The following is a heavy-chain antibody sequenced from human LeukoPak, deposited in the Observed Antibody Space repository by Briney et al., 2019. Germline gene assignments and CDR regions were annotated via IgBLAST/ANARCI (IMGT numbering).Heavy chain of an antibody. V-gene: IGHV4-4*07. CDR1: GGSISSYY. CDR3: AREGIVVVPAAIGAYYYYYGMDV. Sequence: SETLSLTCTVSGGSISSYYWSWIRQPAGKGLEWIGRTYTSGSTNYNPSLKSRVTMSVDTSKNQFSLKLSSVTAADTAVYYCAREGIVVVPAAIGAYYYYYGMDVWGQGTTVTVSS. D-gene: IGHD2-2*02. CDR2: TYTSGST. J-gene: IGHJ6*02.